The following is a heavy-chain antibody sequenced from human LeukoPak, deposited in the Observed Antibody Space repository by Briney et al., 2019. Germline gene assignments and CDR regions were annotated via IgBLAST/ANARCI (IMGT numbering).Heavy chain of an antibody. J-gene: IGHJ4*02. Sequence: SETLSLTCTVSGGSISSYYWSWIRQPPGKGLEWIGYIYYSGSTNYNPSLKSRVTISVDTSKNQLSLKLSSVTAADTAVYYCARGRDYSNPDYWGQGTLVTVSS. CDR1: GGSISSYY. D-gene: IGHD4-11*01. CDR2: IYYSGST. CDR3: ARGRDYSNPDY. V-gene: IGHV4-59*01.